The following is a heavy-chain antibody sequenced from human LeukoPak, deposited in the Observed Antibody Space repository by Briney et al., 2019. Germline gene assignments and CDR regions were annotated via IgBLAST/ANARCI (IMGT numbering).Heavy chain of an antibody. Sequence: GGSLRLSCAASGFTFSSYALSWVRQAPGKGLEWVSAISGSGYSTYYADSVKGRFTISRDNSKNTLYLQVNSLRAEDTAVYYCAKPPYGNSDYYPFDSWGQGTLVTVSS. CDR2: ISGSGYST. V-gene: IGHV3-23*01. D-gene: IGHD3-22*01. CDR1: GFTFSSYA. J-gene: IGHJ4*02. CDR3: AKPPYGNSDYYPFDS.